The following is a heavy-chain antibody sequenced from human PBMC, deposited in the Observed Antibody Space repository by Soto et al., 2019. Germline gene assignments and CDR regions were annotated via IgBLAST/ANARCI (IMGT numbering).Heavy chain of an antibody. V-gene: IGHV4-34*01. CDR1: GGSFSGYY. D-gene: IGHD6-6*01. Sequence: QVQLQQWGAGLLKPSETLSLTCAVYGGSFSGYYWSWIRKPPGKGLEWIGEINHSGSTNYNPSLKRRVTISVDTSKNQFSLKLSSVTAADTAVYYCGFEARGVDYWGQGTLVTVSS. CDR2: INHSGST. J-gene: IGHJ4*02. CDR3: GFEARGVDY.